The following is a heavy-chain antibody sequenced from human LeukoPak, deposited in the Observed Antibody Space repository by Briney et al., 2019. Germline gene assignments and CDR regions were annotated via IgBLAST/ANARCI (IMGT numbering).Heavy chain of an antibody. CDR2: ISGSGGST. D-gene: IGHD4-23*01. Sequence: GGSLRLSCAASGFTFSSYAMSWVRQAPGKGLEWVSAISGSGGSTYYADSVKGRFTISRDNSKNTLYLQMNSLRAEDTAVYYCAKMIEATVVTPSSAFDIWGQGTMVTVSS. CDR1: GFTFSSYA. CDR3: AKMIEATVVTPSSAFDI. J-gene: IGHJ3*02. V-gene: IGHV3-23*01.